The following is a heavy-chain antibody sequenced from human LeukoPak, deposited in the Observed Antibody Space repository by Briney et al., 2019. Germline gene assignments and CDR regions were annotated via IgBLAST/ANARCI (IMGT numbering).Heavy chain of an antibody. Sequence: PSGTLSLTCAVSGGSISSSNWWSWVRQPPGKGLEWIGEIYHSGSTNYNPSLKSRVTISVDKSKNQFSLKLSSVTAADTAVYYCAGVVLPSVADHWYFDLWGRGTLVTVSS. CDR3: AGVVLPSVADHWYFDL. V-gene: IGHV4-4*02. CDR2: IYHSGST. J-gene: IGHJ2*01. D-gene: IGHD6-19*01. CDR1: GGSISSSNW.